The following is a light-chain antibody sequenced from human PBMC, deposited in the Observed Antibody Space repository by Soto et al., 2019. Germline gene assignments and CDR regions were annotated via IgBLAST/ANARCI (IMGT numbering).Light chain of an antibody. Sequence: QSALTQPASVSGSPGQSITISCTGTSSDVGGYNYVSWYQQHPGKAPKLMIYEVNNRPSGVSNRFSGSKSGNTASLTISGLQAEDEADYYCSSYTGSSTLLFGGGTKLTGL. V-gene: IGLV2-14*01. CDR2: EVN. CDR3: SSYTGSSTLL. J-gene: IGLJ3*02. CDR1: SSDVGGYNY.